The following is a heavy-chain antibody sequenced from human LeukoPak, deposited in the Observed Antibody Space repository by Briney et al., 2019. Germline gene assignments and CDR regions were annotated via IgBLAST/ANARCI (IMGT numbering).Heavy chain of an antibody. CDR1: GGSFSGYY. D-gene: IGHD2-2*01. Sequence: SETLSLTCAVYGGSFSGYYWSWIRQPPGEGLEWIGEIYHSGSTNYNPSLKSRVTISVDTSKNQFSLKLSSVTAADTAVYYCARGGVVPAATYYFDYWGQGTLVTVSS. J-gene: IGHJ4*02. V-gene: IGHV4-34*01. CDR2: IYHSGST. CDR3: ARGGVVPAATYYFDY.